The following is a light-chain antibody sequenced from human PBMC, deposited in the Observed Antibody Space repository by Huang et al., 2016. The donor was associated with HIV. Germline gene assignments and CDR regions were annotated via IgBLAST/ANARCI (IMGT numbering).Light chain of an antibody. CDR1: QSISSSY. J-gene: IGKJ3*01. CDR2: GAS. Sequence: EIVLTQSPGTLSLSPGERATLSCRASQSISSSYLAWYQQKPGQAPRLLISGASGRATGVPDRFSGSGSVTDFILTISRLEPEDFAVYYCQQYGNSLFTFGPGTKVDIK. V-gene: IGKV3-20*01. CDR3: QQYGNSLFT.